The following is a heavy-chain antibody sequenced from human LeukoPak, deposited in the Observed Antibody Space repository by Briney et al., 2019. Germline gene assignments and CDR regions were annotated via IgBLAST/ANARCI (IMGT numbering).Heavy chain of an antibody. CDR1: GFTVSTNY. J-gene: IGHJ4*02. CDR2: ISGSGGST. V-gene: IGHV3-23*01. D-gene: IGHD5-12*01. CDR3: ARPYSGYDYFDY. Sequence: HTGGSLRLSCGASGFTVSTNYMSWVRQAPGKGLEWVSAISGSGGSTYYADSVKGRFTISRDNSKNTLYLQMNSLRAEDTAVYYCARPYSGYDYFDYWGQGTLVTVSS.